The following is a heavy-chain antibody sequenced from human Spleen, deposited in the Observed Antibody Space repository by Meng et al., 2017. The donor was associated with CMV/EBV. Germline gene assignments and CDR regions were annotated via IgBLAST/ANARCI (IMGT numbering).Heavy chain of an antibody. V-gene: IGHV4-59*01. CDR1: GGSISSYF. CDR3: ARGLYNWDDLTFDY. Sequence: SETLSLTCTVSGGSISSYFWTWIRQPPGKGLEWIGYIYYSGSTNYNPSLESRVTISADPSTNQFSLHLSPVTATDTAVYYCARGLYNWDDLTFDYWGQGMLVTVS. J-gene: IGHJ4*02. CDR2: IYYSGST. D-gene: IGHD1-20*01.